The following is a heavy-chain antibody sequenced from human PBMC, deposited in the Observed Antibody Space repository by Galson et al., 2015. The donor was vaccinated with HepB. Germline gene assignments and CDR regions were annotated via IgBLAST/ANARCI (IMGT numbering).Heavy chain of an antibody. Sequence: SLRLSCAASGFTVSSNYMSWVRQAPGKGLEWVSVIYSGGSTYYADSVKGRFTISRDTSKNTLYLQMNSLRAEDTAVYYCARDQVWFGGAFDIWGQGTMVTVSS. D-gene: IGHD3-10*01. J-gene: IGHJ3*02. CDR3: ARDQVWFGGAFDI. CDR1: GFTVSSNY. CDR2: IYSGGST. V-gene: IGHV3-66*02.